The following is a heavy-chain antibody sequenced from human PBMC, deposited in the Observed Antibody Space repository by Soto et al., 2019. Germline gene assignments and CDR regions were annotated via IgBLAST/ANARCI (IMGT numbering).Heavy chain of an antibody. CDR3: AKGRRDGYISLYYFDY. CDR1: GFTFSSYA. D-gene: IGHD5-12*01. Sequence: PGGSLRLSCAASGFTFSSYAMSWVRQAPGKGLEWVSAISGSGGSTYYADSVKGRFTISRDNSKNTLYLQMNSLRAEDTAVYYCAKGRRDGYISLYYFDYWGQGTLVTVSS. J-gene: IGHJ4*02. V-gene: IGHV3-23*01. CDR2: ISGSGGST.